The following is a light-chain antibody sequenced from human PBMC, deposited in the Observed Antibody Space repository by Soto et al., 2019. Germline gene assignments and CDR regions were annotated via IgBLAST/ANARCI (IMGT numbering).Light chain of an antibody. CDR2: EGS. J-gene: IGLJ2*01. Sequence: QSALTQPASVSGSPGQSITISCTGTSSDVGSYNLVSWYQQHPGKAPKLTIYEGSKRPSGVYNRFSGSKSGNTASLTISGLQAEDEADYYCCSYAGSSTSVVFGGGTKLTVL. CDR3: CSYAGSSTSVV. V-gene: IGLV2-23*01. CDR1: SSDVGSYNL.